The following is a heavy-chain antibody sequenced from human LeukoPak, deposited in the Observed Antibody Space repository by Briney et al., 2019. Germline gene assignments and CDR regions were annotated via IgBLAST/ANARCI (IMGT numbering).Heavy chain of an antibody. J-gene: IGHJ6*03. D-gene: IGHD3-22*01. V-gene: IGHV4-39*01. Sequence: PSETLSLTCTVSGGSISSSSYYWGWIRQPPGKGLEWIGSIYYSGSTYYNPSLKSRVTISVDTSKNQFSLKLSSVTAADTAVYYCARVVVITVPYYYYYMDVWGKGTTVTISS. CDR3: ARVVVITVPYYYYYMDV. CDR2: IYYSGST. CDR1: GGSISSSSYY.